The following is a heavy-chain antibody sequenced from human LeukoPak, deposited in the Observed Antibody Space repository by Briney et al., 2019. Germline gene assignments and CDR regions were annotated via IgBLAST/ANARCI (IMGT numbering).Heavy chain of an antibody. CDR3: ARRSRYNWNNPYFDY. D-gene: IGHD1/OR15-1a*01. V-gene: IGHV1-69*05. J-gene: IGHJ4*02. CDR1: GGTFSSYA. Sequence: GASVKVSCKASGGTFSSYAISWVRQAPGQGLEWMGGIIPIFGTANYAQKFQGRVTITTDESTSTAYMELSSLRSEDTAVYYCARRSRYNWNNPYFDYWGQGTLVTVSS. CDR2: IIPIFGTA.